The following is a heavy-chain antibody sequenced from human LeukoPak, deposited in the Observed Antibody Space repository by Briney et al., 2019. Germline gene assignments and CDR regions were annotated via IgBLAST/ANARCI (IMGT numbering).Heavy chain of an antibody. CDR1: GFTFSSFA. CDR2: ISATGEKA. V-gene: IGHV3-23*01. Sequence: PGGSLRLSCAASGFTFSSFAMNWVRQAPGKGLEWVSVISATGEKAYYAESVKDRFTTSRDYSKNTVFLSMNSLRVDDTAIYYCAKDRRFSVTTDYYFDVWGPGTLVTVSS. D-gene: IGHD4-17*01. CDR3: AKDRRFSVTTDYYFDV. J-gene: IGHJ4*02.